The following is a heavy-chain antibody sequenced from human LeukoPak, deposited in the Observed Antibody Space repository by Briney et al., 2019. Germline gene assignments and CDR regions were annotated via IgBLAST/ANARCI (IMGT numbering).Heavy chain of an antibody. D-gene: IGHD3-10*01. Sequence: NPSETLSLTCTVSGGSINNYYWTWIRQPAGKGLEWVGRIYSSGSTNRNPSLRSRVTMSVDTSKNQLTLNLRSVTAADTAIYYCARVGRFGDLLSDVFDIWGQGTMATISS. J-gene: IGHJ3*02. V-gene: IGHV4-4*07. CDR3: ARVGRFGDLLSDVFDI. CDR1: GGSINNYY. CDR2: IYSSGST.